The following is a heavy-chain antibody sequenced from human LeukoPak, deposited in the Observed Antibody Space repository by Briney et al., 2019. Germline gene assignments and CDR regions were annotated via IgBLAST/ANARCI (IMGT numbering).Heavy chain of an antibody. CDR1: GFTFSSYA. CDR3: AREGRWLVPPDYYYYMDV. D-gene: IGHD6-19*01. V-gene: IGHV3-30*04. Sequence: GGSLRLSCAASGFTFSSYAMHWVRQAPGKGLEWVAVISYDGSNKYYADSVKGRFTISRDNSNNTLYLQMNSLRAEDTAVYYCAREGRWLVPPDYYYYMDVWGKGTTVTVSS. CDR2: ISYDGSNK. J-gene: IGHJ6*03.